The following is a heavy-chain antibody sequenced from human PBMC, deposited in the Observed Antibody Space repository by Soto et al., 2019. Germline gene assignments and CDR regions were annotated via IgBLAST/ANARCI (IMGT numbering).Heavy chain of an antibody. CDR2: IYYSGST. J-gene: IGHJ6*02. Sequence: SETLSLTCSVSGSSIITSYYWGLIRQPPGKGLEWIGSIYYSGSTYYNPSLKSRVTIFVDTSKSQFSLVLGSVTAADTAVYYCARHDWARFYGMDVWGQGTTVTVSS. CDR1: GSSIITSYY. V-gene: IGHV4-39*01. D-gene: IGHD2-21*01. CDR3: ARHDWARFYGMDV.